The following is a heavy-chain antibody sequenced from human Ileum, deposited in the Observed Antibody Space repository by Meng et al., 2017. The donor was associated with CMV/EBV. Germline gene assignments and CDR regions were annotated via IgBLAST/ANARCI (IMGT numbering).Heavy chain of an antibody. CDR1: GFTFRSYT. V-gene: IGHV3-21*01. CDR3: ARNSGNFDL. Sequence: LYCAASGFTFRSYTMNWVRQAPGKGLEWVSSISTGSSFIYYADSVKGRFTISRDNAKSSLYLQMNSLRAEDTAVYYCARNSGNFDLWGRGTLVTVSS. D-gene: IGHD4-23*01. J-gene: IGHJ2*01. CDR2: ISTGSSFI.